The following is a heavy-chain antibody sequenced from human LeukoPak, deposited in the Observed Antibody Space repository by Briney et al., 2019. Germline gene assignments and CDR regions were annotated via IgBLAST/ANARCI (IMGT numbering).Heavy chain of an antibody. CDR2: IYSGSST. CDR3: ARDHSSGWLGMDV. CDR1: GFTVSSNY. V-gene: IGHV3-66*01. J-gene: IGHJ6*02. D-gene: IGHD6-19*01. Sequence: PGGSLRLSCAASGFTVSSNYMSWVRQAPGKGLEWVSVIYSGSSTYYADSVKGRFTISRDNSKNTLYLQMNSLRAEDTAVYYCARDHSSGWLGMDVWGQGTTVTVSS.